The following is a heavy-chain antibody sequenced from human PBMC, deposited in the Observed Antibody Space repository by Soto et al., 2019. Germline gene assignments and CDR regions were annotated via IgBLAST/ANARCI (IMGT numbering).Heavy chain of an antibody. Sequence: EVQVVESGGGLVQPGGSLRLSCAASGFTFTSYWMTWVRQAPGRGLEWVANINKDGSEKSYVDSVKGRFTISRDNAKSSLYLQMNSLSAEDTAVYYCVREIASRLWGKGTTVIVSS. D-gene: IGHD2-21*01. CDR1: GFTFTSYW. V-gene: IGHV3-7*01. CDR3: VREIASRL. J-gene: IGHJ6*04. CDR2: INKDGSEK.